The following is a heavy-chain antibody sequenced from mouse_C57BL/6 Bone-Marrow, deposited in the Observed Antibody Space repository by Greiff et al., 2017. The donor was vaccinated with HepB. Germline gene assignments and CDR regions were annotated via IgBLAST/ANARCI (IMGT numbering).Heavy chain of an antibody. J-gene: IGHJ2*01. Sequence: QVQLQQPGAELVKPGASVKMSCKASGYTFTSYWITWVKQRPGQGLEWIGDIYPGSGSTNYNEKFKSKATLTVDTSSSTAYMQSSSLTSEDSAVYYCAREGGTFYYFDYWGQGTTLTVSS. CDR1: GYTFTSYW. CDR3: AREGGTFYYFDY. V-gene: IGHV1-55*01. D-gene: IGHD4-1*01. CDR2: IYPGSGST.